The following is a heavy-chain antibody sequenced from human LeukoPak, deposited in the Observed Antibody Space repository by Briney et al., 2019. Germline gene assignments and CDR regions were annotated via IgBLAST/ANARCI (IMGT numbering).Heavy chain of an antibody. CDR2: INSDGSST. J-gene: IGHJ3*02. D-gene: IGHD3-10*01. V-gene: IGHV3-74*01. Sequence: SGGSLRLSCAASGFTFSSYWMHLVRQAPGKGLVWVSRINSDGSSTSYADSVKSRFTISRDNAKNTLYLQMNSLRAEDTAVYYCARANYYGSGRAAFDIWGQGTMVTVSS. CDR3: ARANYYGSGRAAFDI. CDR1: GFTFSSYW.